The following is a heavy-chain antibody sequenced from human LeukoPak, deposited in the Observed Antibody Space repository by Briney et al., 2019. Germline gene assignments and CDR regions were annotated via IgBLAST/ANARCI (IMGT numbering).Heavy chain of an antibody. D-gene: IGHD1-14*01. CDR1: GGSISSYY. V-gene: IGHV4-59*08. CDR2: IYYSGGT. CDR3: ARSLRSRTIDY. Sequence: SETLSLTCTVSGGSISSYYWSWIRQPPGKGLEWIGYIYYSGGTNYNPSLKSRVTISVDTSKNQFSLKLSSVTAADTAVYYCARSLRSRTIDYWGQGTLVTVSS. J-gene: IGHJ4*02.